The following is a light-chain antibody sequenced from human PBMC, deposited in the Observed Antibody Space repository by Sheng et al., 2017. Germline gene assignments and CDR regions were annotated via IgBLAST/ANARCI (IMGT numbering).Light chain of an antibody. CDR3: QKYNSAPWT. CDR1: QGIGNF. V-gene: IGKV1-27*01. Sequence: DIQMTQSPSSLSASVGDRVTITCRASQGIGNFLAWYQQKPGKVPKLLIFGASTLHSGVPSLFSGSGFGTDFTLNVSSLQPEDVATYYCQKYNSAPWTFVQGTRVEIK. CDR2: GAS. J-gene: IGKJ1*01.